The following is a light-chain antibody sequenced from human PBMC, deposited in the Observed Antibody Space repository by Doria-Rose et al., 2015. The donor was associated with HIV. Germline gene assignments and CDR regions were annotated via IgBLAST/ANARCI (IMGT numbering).Light chain of an antibody. CDR2: GAS. CDR3: QQYGSSPGT. Sequence: TQSPGTLSLSPGERATLSCRASQSVNTNYLAWYQQTSGQAPRLLIYGASNRATAIPDRISGSGSGTDFTLTISRLDPEDFAVYYCQQYGSSPGTFGQGTKVEIK. V-gene: IGKV3-20*01. CDR1: QSVNTNY. J-gene: IGKJ1*01.